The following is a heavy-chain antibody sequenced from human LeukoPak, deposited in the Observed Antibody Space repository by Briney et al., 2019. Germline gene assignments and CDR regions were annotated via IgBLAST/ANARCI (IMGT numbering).Heavy chain of an antibody. V-gene: IGHV1-69*13. Sequence: ASVKVSCKVSGYPFTSYDISWVRQAPGQGLEWMRGIIPIFGTANYAQKFQGRVTITADESTSTAYMELSSLRSEDTAVYYCARVLVLAAAGTRYFDYWGQGTLVTVSS. D-gene: IGHD6-13*01. CDR2: IIPIFGTA. CDR3: ARVLVLAAAGTRYFDY. J-gene: IGHJ4*02. CDR1: GYPFTSYD.